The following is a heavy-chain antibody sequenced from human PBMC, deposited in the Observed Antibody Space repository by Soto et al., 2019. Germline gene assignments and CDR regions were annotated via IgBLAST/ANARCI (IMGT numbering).Heavy chain of an antibody. CDR1: GGSISSTSYY. CDR2: IYYSGNT. V-gene: IGHV4-39*02. CDR3: ARERPDGSRLDP. J-gene: IGHJ5*02. Sequence: SETLSLTCTVSGGSISSTSYYWGWIRQPPGKGLEWIGSIYYSGNTYYNPSLKSRVTISVDTAKNQFSLKLSSVTAADTAVYYCARERPDGSRLDPWGQGTLVT. D-gene: IGHD6-13*01.